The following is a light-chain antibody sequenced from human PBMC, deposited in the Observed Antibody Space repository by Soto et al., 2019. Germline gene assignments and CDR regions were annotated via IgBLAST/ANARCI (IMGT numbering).Light chain of an antibody. CDR3: AAWDEALNGHV. CDR2: RSD. Sequence: QSVLTQPPSASGTPGQRVTISCSGRSSNIGSSTVHWFQQLPGMAPKLLIHRSDQRPSGVPDRFSGSKSGTSASLAISGLQSEDEADYYCAAWDEALNGHVFGTGTKLTVL. J-gene: IGLJ1*01. V-gene: IGLV1-44*01. CDR1: SSNIGSST.